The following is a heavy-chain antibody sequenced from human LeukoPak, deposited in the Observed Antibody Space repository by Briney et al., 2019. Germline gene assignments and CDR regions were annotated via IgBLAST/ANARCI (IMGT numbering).Heavy chain of an antibody. CDR2: IKQGGSEK. D-gene: IGHD2-2*01. Sequence: GGSLRLSCAASGFTFSSYWMSWVRQAPGKGLEWVANIKQGGSEKYYVDSVKGRFTISRDNAKNSLYLQLNSLRAEDTAVYYCARVKPLEDIVVVPAAFDYWGQGTLVTVSS. CDR3: ARVKPLEDIVVVPAAFDY. V-gene: IGHV3-7*01. CDR1: GFTFSSYW. J-gene: IGHJ4*02.